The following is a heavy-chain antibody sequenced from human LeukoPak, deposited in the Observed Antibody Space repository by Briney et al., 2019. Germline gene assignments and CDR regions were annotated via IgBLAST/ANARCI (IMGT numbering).Heavy chain of an antibody. Sequence: PSETLSLTCTVSGGSISSYYWSWIRQPPGKGLEWIGYIYYSGSTNYNPSLESRVTISVDTSKNQFSLKLSSVTAADTAVYYCARLLQWLTQDYYYYYGMDVWGQGTTVTVSS. CDR3: ARLLQWLTQDYYYYYGMDV. V-gene: IGHV4-59*08. CDR1: GGSISSYY. J-gene: IGHJ6*02. D-gene: IGHD6-19*01. CDR2: IYYSGST.